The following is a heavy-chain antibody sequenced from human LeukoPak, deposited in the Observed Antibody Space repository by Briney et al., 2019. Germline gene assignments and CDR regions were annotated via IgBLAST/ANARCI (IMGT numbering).Heavy chain of an antibody. Sequence: GASVKVSCKASGGTFSSYTISWVRQAPGQGLEWMGRIIPILGIANYAQKFQGRVTITADKSTSTGYMELSSLGSEDTAVYYCARDPCGGDCYLNWFDPWGQGTLVTVSS. CDR3: ARDPCGGDCYLNWFDP. CDR1: GGTFSSYT. J-gene: IGHJ5*02. CDR2: IIPILGIA. D-gene: IGHD2-21*02. V-gene: IGHV1-69*04.